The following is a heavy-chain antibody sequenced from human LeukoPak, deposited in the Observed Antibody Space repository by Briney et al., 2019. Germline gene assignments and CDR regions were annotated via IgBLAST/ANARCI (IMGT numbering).Heavy chain of an antibody. Sequence: GGSLRLSCAASGFTFSDYYMNWIRQAPGKGLEWVSYISSSGSTIYYADSVKGRFTISRDNAKNSLYLQMNSLRAEDTAVYYCARLAVAGTVGPLRNKHFDYWGQGTLVTVSS. V-gene: IGHV3-11*01. CDR2: ISSSGSTI. D-gene: IGHD6-19*01. J-gene: IGHJ4*02. CDR1: GFTFSDYY. CDR3: ARLAVAGTVGPLRNKHFDY.